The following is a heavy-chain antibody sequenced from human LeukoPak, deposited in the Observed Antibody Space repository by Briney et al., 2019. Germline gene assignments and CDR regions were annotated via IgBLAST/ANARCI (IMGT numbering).Heavy chain of an antibody. Sequence: RGSLRLSCAASGFTFSSYSMNWVRQAPGKGLEWVSSISSSSSYIYYADSVKGRFTISRDNAKNSLYLQMNSLRAEDTAVYYCARGSQYNILTGFIVGAMDDFDYWGQGTLVTVSS. CDR1: GFTFSSYS. CDR2: ISSSSSYI. V-gene: IGHV3-21*01. CDR3: ARGSQYNILTGFIVGAMDDFDY. J-gene: IGHJ4*02. D-gene: IGHD3-9*01.